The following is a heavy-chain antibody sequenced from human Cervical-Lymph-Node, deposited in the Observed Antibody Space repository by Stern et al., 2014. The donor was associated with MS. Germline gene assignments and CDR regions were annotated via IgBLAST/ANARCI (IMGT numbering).Heavy chain of an antibody. CDR2: IYHNGSV. Sequence: VQLQESGPGLVKPSETLSLTCTVSGGSLRGYYWNWIRQAPGKGLEWLGFIYHNGSVNYNPALSSRVAMAVDTSKNQFSLTVSSVTAADTAVYYCAREGEYCSGSRCYPFLDYWGQGTLVTVSS. CDR1: GGSLRGYY. J-gene: IGHJ4*02. D-gene: IGHD2-15*01. V-gene: IGHV4-59*01. CDR3: AREGEYCSGSRCYPFLDY.